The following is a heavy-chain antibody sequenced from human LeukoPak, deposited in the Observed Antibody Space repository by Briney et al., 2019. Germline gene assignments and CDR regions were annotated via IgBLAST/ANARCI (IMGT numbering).Heavy chain of an antibody. J-gene: IGHJ4*02. CDR3: ARARYYDFWGGYLFDY. CDR1: GFTLSSYW. Sequence: PGGSLRLSCAASGFTLSSYWMHWVRQAPGKGLVWVSRINSDGSSTSYADSVKGRFTMSRDNAKNTLYLQMNSLRAEDTAVYYCARARYYDFWGGYLFDYWGQGTLVTVSS. CDR2: INSDGSST. D-gene: IGHD3-3*01. V-gene: IGHV3-74*01.